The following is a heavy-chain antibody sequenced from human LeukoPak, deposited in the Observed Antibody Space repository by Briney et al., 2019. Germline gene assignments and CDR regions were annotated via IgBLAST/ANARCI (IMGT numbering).Heavy chain of an antibody. V-gene: IGHV3-30*03. CDR3: ARINPSWHDAFDI. Sequence: PGGPLRLSCAASEFTFSTYGMHWVRQAPGKGLEWVAVISYDGSYKYYADSVKGRFTISRDNSKNTLYLQMNSLRPEDTAVYYCARINPSWHDAFDIWGQGTMVTVSS. CDR1: EFTFSTYG. CDR2: ISYDGSYK. D-gene: IGHD2-2*01. J-gene: IGHJ3*02.